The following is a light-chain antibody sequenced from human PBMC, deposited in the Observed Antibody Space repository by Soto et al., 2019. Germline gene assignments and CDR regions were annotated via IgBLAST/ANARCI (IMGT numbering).Light chain of an antibody. V-gene: IGKV3-20*01. CDR3: QHYGNSLWT. CDR2: GAS. CDR1: QTVSSNY. J-gene: IGKJ1*01. Sequence: ENVLTQSPDTLSLSPWEGATLSCRASQTVSSNYLAWYQHRPGQAPKLIIHGASYTAPGIPDRFSGSGSGADFTLTISRLEPEDFAVYFCQHYGNSLWTFGQGTKVEIK.